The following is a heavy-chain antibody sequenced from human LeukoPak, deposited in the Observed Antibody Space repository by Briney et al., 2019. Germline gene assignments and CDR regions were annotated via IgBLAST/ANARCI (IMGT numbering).Heavy chain of an antibody. CDR2: ISYDGSAE. J-gene: IGHJ6*02. CDR1: GFTFRNYG. CDR3: AKGAGVYCSGTLNHYYAMDV. Sequence: GGSLRLSCVASGFTFRNYGMHWVRQAPGKGLEWVAIISYDGSAEYYADSVKGRFTISRDISKNTLYLQMSSLRDEDTAVYYRAKGAGVYCSGTLNHYYAMDVWGQGTTVTVSS. D-gene: IGHD3-10*01. V-gene: IGHV3-30*18.